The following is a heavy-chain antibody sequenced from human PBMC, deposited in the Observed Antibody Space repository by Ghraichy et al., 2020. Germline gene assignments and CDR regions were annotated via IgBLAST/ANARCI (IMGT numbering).Heavy chain of an antibody. J-gene: IGHJ4*02. D-gene: IGHD3-10*01. V-gene: IGHV3-23*01. CDR1: GFPFSTNA. Sequence: GGSLRLSCAASGFPFSTNAMSWVRQAPGKGLEWVATISGSGVSTYYADSVKGRFTISRDNSKNTLYLQMSSLRAEDTAVYYCANPGGFWFGEFSPDYWGQGTLVSVSS. CDR2: ISGSGVST. CDR3: ANPGGFWFGEFSPDY.